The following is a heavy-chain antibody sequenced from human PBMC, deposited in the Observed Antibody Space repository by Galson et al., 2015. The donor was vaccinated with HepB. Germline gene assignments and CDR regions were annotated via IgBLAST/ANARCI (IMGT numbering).Heavy chain of an antibody. CDR3: TRRGCSGGSCYVLAFNTPFDY. J-gene: IGHJ4*02. V-gene: IGHV3-49*03. D-gene: IGHD2-15*01. CDR2: IRSKAYGGTT. CDR1: GFPFGDYA. Sequence: LRLSCAASGFPFGDYAMSWFRQAPGKGLEWVGFIRSKAYGGTTEYAASVKGRFTISRDDSKSIAYLQMNSLKTEDTAVYYCTRRGCSGGSCYVLAFNTPFDYWGQGTLVTVSS.